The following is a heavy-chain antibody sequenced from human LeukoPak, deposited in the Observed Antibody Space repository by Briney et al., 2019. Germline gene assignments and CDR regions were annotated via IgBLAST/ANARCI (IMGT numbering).Heavy chain of an antibody. CDR1: GFTFDDYA. J-gene: IGHJ1*01. CDR2: ISWNSGSI. Sequence: GGSLRLSCAASGFTFDDYAMHWVRQAPGKGLEWVSGISWNSGSIGYADSVKGRFTISRDNAKDSLYLQMNSLRAEDMALYYCAKDNGGWLSQYFQHWGQGTLVTVSS. CDR3: AKDNGGWLSQYFQH. V-gene: IGHV3-9*03. D-gene: IGHD6-19*01.